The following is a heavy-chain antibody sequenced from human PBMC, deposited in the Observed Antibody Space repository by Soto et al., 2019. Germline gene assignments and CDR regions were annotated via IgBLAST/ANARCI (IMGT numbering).Heavy chain of an antibody. V-gene: IGHV2-5*02. Sequence: QITLNESGPALVKPTQTLTLTCTFSGFSLNTRDVGVGWIRQPPGKALEWLGVVYWDDDKTYSPSLKSRLTITKDTPKLQVVLRMTKMDPVDTATYYFAHCRWGVASFWGQGTLVTVSS. CDR1: GFSLNTRDVG. J-gene: IGHJ4*02. D-gene: IGHD3-10*01. CDR2: VYWDDDK. CDR3: AHCRWGVASF.